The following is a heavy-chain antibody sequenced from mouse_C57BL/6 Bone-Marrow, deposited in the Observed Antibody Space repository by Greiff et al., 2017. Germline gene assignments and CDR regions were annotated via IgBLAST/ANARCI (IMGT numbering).Heavy chain of an antibody. J-gene: IGHJ3*01. Sequence: EVKLVESGGGLVKPGGSLKLSCAASGFTFSSYTMSWVRQTPEKRLEWVATISGGGGNTYYPDRVKGRFTISRDNAKNTLYLQMSSLRSEDTALYYCASLYYYGSSYPPWFAYWGQGTLVTVSA. CDR1: GFTFSSYT. D-gene: IGHD1-1*01. CDR3: ASLYYYGSSYPPWFAY. CDR2: ISGGGGNT. V-gene: IGHV5-9*01.